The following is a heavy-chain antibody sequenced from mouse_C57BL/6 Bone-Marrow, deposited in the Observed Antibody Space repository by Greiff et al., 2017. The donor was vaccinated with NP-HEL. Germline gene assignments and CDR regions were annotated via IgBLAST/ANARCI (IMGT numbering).Heavy chain of an antibody. CDR1: GFTFGDYY. Sequence: EVMLVESEGGLVQPGSSMKLSCTASGFTFGDYYMAWVRQVPEKGLEWVANINYDGSSTYYLDSLKSRFIISRDNAKNILYLQMSSLKSEDTATYYCARDNYAMDYWGQGTSVTVSS. V-gene: IGHV5-16*01. CDR3: ARDNYAMDY. CDR2: INYDGSST. J-gene: IGHJ4*01.